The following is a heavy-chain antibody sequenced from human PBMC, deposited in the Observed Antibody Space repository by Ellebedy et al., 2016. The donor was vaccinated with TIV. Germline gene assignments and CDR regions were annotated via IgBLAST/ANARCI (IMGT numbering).Heavy chain of an antibody. CDR1: GGTFSSYA. V-gene: IGHV1-69*13. J-gene: IGHJ6*02. CDR2: IIPIFGTA. Sequence: SVKVSXXASGGTFSSYAISWVRQAPGQGLEWMGGIIPIFGTANYAQKFQGRVTITADESTSTAYMELSSLRSEDTAVYYCASGDYGDYVGYYYYYGMDGWGQGTTVTVSS. D-gene: IGHD4-17*01. CDR3: ASGDYGDYVGYYYYYGMDG.